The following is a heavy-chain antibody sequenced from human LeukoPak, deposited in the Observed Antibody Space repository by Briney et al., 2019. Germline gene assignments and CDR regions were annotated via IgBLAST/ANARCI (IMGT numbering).Heavy chain of an antibody. CDR1: GGTFSSYA. D-gene: IGHD2-2*01. V-gene: IGHV1-69*04. J-gene: IGHJ1*01. CDR3: ARVKGVYCSSTSCSGYFQH. Sequence: GASVKVSCKASGGTFSSYAISWVRQAPGQGLEWMGRIIPILGIANYAQKFQGRVTITADKSTSTAYMELSSLRSEDTAVYYCARVKGVYCSSTSCSGYFQHWGQGTLVTVSS. CDR2: IIPILGIA.